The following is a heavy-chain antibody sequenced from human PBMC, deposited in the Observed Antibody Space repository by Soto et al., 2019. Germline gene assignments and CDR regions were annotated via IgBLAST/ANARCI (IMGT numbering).Heavy chain of an antibody. Sequence: GGSLILSCAASGFTFSSFGMSWVRHAPGKGLGWVSAISGSGGSTYYADSVKGRFTISRDNSKNTLYLQMNSLRAEDTALYYCAKLSVGLFYYDSSGYPLGTDYWGQGTLVTVSS. CDR3: AKLSVGLFYYDSSGYPLGTDY. CDR2: ISGSGGST. D-gene: IGHD3-22*01. CDR1: GFTFSSFG. J-gene: IGHJ4*02. V-gene: IGHV3-23*01.